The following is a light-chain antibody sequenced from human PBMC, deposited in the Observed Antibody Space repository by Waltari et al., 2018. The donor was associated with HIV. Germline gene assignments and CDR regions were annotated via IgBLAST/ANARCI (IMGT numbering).Light chain of an antibody. CDR1: SSNIGDNY. CDR3: AAWDDSLSGWV. V-gene: IGLV1-47*01. J-gene: IGLJ3*02. Sequence: QSALTQPPSTSGTPGQTVTIPCSASSSNIGDNYVSWYQQRPGTAPKLLIYRNSQRPSGVRDRFSGSKSGTSASLAINDLRSEDEAEYHCAAWDDSLSGWVFGGGTNLTVL. CDR2: RNS.